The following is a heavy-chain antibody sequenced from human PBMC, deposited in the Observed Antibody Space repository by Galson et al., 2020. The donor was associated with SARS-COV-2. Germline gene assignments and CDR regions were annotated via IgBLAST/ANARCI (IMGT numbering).Heavy chain of an antibody. D-gene: IGHD6-13*01. CDR2: IRSKANSYAT. CDR1: GFTFSGSA. CDR3: TRHGSSSPPSVDY. J-gene: IGHJ4*02. Sequence: GGSLRLSCAASGFTFSGSAMHWVRQASGKGLEWVGRIRSKANSYATAYAASVKGRFTISRDDSKTTAYLQMNSLKTEDTAVYYCTRHGSSSPPSVDYWGQGTLVTVSS. V-gene: IGHV3-73*01.